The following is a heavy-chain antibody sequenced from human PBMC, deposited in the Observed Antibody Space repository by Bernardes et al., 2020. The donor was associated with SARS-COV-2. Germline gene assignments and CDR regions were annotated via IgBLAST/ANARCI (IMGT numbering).Heavy chain of an antibody. D-gene: IGHD6-13*01. CDR3: ARQDFIAAAGTGWFDP. J-gene: IGHJ5*02. V-gene: IGHV4-39*01. CDR2: IFYSGST. CDR1: GGSISSSFYY. Sequence: TLSLTCIVSGGSISSSFYYWGWIRQPPGKGLEWIGSIFYSGSTHYNPSLKSRVTISVDTSKNHFSLKLSSVTAADTAVYHCARQDFIAAAGTGWFDPWGQGTLVTVSS.